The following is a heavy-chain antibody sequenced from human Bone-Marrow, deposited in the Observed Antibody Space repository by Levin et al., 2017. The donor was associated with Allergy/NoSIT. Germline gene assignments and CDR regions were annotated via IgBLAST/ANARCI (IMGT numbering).Heavy chain of an antibody. CDR2: IYYSGST. CDR3: ARVDYDYVWGEENYYGMDV. V-gene: IGHV4-59*01. CDR1: GGSISSYY. J-gene: IGHJ6*02. Sequence: PSETLSLTCTVSGGSISSYYWSWIRQPPGKGLEWIGYIYYSGSTNYNPSLKSRVTISVDTSKNQFSLKLSSVTAADTAVYYCARVDYDYVWGEENYYGMDVWGQGTTVTVSS. D-gene: IGHD3-16*01.